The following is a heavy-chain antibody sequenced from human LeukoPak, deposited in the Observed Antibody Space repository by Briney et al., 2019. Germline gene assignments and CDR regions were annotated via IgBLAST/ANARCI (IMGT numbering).Heavy chain of an antibody. J-gene: IGHJ4*02. CDR1: GGSISRDY. CDR2: IYYSGGA. V-gene: IGHV4-59*08. Sequence: SETLSLTCTVSGGSISRDYWSWIRQPPGEGVGWSGYIYYSGGANYNPSLKSRVTISVDTSKNQYTLKLSSEPAADTAVYYCARSSPGYSSGWYGSTGGYYFDYWGQGTLVTVSS. D-gene: IGHD6-19*01. CDR3: ARSSPGYSSGWYGSTGGYYFDY.